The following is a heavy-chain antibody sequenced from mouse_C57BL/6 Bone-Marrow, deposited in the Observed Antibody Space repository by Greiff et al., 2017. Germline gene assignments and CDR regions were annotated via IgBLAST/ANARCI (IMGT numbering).Heavy chain of an antibody. D-gene: IGHD2-5*01. J-gene: IGHJ1*03. CDR2: IDPETGGT. CDR1: GYTFTDYE. V-gene: IGHV1-15*01. CDR3: TRSLAYYSNHWYFDV. Sequence: QVQLQQSGAELVRPGASVTLSCKASGYTFTDYEMHWVKQTPVHGLEWIGAIDPETGGTAYNQKFKGKAILTADTSSSTAYMELRSLTSEDSAVYYCTRSLAYYSNHWYFDVWGTGTTVTVSS.